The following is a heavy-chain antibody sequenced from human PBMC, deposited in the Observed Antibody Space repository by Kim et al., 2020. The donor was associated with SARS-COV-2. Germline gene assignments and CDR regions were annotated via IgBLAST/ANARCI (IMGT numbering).Heavy chain of an antibody. J-gene: IGHJ4*02. V-gene: IGHV1-46*01. D-gene: IGHD3-22*01. CDR1: GYTFTSYY. CDR2: IDPRGGTT. CDR3: ARGRFGGYRSPFDS. Sequence: ASVKVSCKASGYTFTSYYLHWVRQAPGQGLEWMGIIDPRGGTTTYAQKFQGRVSMTADTSTTTIYMEINSLTSEDTAVYYCARGRFGGYRSPFDSWGQGTLVTVSS.